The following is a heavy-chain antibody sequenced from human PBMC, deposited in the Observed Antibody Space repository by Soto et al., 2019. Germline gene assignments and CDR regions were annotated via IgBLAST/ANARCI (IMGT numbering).Heavy chain of an antibody. V-gene: IGHV3-33*01. D-gene: IGHD3-9*01. Sequence: GGSLRLSCAASGFTFSSYGMHWVRQAPGKGLEWVAVIWYDGSNKYYADSVKGRFTISRDNSKNTLYLQMNSLRAEDTAVYYCARDRSYYDILTGYPAPERKYGMDVWGQGTTVTVSS. CDR1: GFTFSSYG. CDR3: ARDRSYYDILTGYPAPERKYGMDV. CDR2: IWYDGSNK. J-gene: IGHJ6*02.